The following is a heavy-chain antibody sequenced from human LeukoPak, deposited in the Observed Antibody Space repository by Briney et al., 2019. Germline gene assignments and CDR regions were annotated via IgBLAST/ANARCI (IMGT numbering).Heavy chain of an antibody. CDR1: GFIFSSYE. J-gene: IGHJ4*02. CDR2: ISSSGSTI. D-gene: IGHD3-10*01. Sequence: GGSLRLSCAASGFIFSSYEMNWVRQAPGKGLEWVSYISSSGSTIYYADSVKGRFTISRDDAKNSLYLQMNSLRAEDTAVYYCARARITMVRGVISRRNYFDYWGQGTLVTVSS. CDR3: ARARITMVRGVISRRNYFDY. V-gene: IGHV3-48*03.